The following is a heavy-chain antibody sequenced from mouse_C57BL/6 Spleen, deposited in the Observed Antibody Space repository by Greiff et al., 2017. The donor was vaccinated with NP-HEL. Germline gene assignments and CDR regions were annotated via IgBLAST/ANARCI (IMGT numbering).Heavy chain of an antibody. Sequence: QVQLKESGAELVKPGASVKISCKASGYAFSSYWMNWVKQRPGKGLEWIGQIYPGDGDTNYNGKFKGKATLTADKSSSTAYMQLSSLTSEDSAVYFCASPHYYCSSYRGWYFDVWGTGTTVTVSS. D-gene: IGHD1-1*01. V-gene: IGHV1-80*01. CDR1: GYAFSSYW. J-gene: IGHJ1*03. CDR3: ASPHYYCSSYRGWYFDV. CDR2: IYPGDGDT.